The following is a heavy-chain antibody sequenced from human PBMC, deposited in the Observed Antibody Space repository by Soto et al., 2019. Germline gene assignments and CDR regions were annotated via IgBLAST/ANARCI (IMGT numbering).Heavy chain of an antibody. V-gene: IGHV3-23*01. CDR2: ISGSGGST. Sequence: GGSLRLSCAASGFTFSSYAMSWVRQAPGKGLEWVSAISGSGGSTYYADSVKGRFTISRANSKNTLYLQMNSLRAEDTAVYYCAKEGFHYDSSGYYYFDPFDIWGQGTMVTVSS. CDR1: GFTFSSYA. D-gene: IGHD3-22*01. CDR3: AKEGFHYDSSGYYYFDPFDI. J-gene: IGHJ3*02.